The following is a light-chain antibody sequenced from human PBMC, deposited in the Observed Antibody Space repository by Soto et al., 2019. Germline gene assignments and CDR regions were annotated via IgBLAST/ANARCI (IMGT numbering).Light chain of an antibody. CDR2: DAS. CDR3: QQRSNWPYIT. J-gene: IGKJ5*01. Sequence: EIVLTQSPGTVSLSPGERATLSGRAGRNVPNNYLAWYQHKPGQAPRLLIYDASNRATGIPARFSGSGSGTDFTLTISSLEPEDFAVYYCQQRSNWPYITFGQGTRLEI. CDR1: RNVPNNY. V-gene: IGKV3-11*01.